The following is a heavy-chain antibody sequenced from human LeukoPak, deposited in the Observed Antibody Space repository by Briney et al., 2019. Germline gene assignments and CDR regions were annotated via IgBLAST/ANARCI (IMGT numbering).Heavy chain of an antibody. V-gene: IGHV3-30*01. CDR2: ISYDGSSK. D-gene: IGHD1-20*01. J-gene: IGHJ5*02. Sequence: GGSLRLSCAASGFTFSSYAMHWVRQAPGKGLEWVAVISYDGSSKYYADSVKGRFTISRDNSKNTLYLQMNSLRAEDTAVYYCARYLRITGTWFDPWGQGTLVTVSS. CDR1: GFTFSSYA. CDR3: ARYLRITGTWFDP.